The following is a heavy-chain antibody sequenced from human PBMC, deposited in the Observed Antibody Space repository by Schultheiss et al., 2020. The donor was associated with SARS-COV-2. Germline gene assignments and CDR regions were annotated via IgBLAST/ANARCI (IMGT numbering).Heavy chain of an antibody. CDR2: IYSGGST. J-gene: IGHJ4*02. V-gene: IGHV3-53*05. Sequence: GESLKISCAVSGLTVSSNYMSWVRQAPGKGLEWVSLIYSGGSTYYADSVKGRFTISRDNSKNTLYLQMNSLSPDDTAVYYCGGWYGYFDYWGQGTLVTVSS. CDR1: GLTVSSNY. D-gene: IGHD6-19*01. CDR3: GGWYGYFDY.